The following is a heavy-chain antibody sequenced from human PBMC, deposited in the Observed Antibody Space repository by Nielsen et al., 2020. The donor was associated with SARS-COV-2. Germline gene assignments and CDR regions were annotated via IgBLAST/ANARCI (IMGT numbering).Heavy chain of an antibody. CDR3: AVEMASNFDY. D-gene: IGHD5-24*01. CDR2: IWYDGSNK. J-gene: IGHJ4*02. Sequence: GGSLRLSCAASGFTFSSYAMSWVRQAPGKGLEWVAVIWYDGSNKYYADSVKGRFTISRDNSKNTLYLQMNSLKTEDTAVYYCAVEMASNFDYWGQGTLVTVSS. CDR1: GFTFSSYA. V-gene: IGHV3-33*08.